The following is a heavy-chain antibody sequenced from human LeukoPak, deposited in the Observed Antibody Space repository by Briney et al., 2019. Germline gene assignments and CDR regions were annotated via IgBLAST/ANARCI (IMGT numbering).Heavy chain of an antibody. V-gene: IGHV3-74*01. Sequence: GGSLRLSCAASGFTFSSYWMHWVRQAPGKGLVWVSRINSDGSSTSYADSVKGRFTISRDNAKNTLYLQMNGLRAEDTAVYYCARDRGAPAQNWFDPWGQGTLVTVSS. CDR2: INSDGSST. J-gene: IGHJ5*02. CDR1: GFTFSSYW. D-gene: IGHD3-10*01. CDR3: ARDRGAPAQNWFDP.